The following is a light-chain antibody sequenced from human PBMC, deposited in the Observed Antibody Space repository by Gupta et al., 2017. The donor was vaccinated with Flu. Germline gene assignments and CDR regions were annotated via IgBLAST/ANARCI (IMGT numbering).Light chain of an antibody. CDR3: QRYDSLWT. CDR2: QAS. Sequence: VGSRVTFPCRDSQSNSDWLAWYQQKPGKVPKLLIYQASSLESGVPSRFSGSGSGTEFTLTISSLQPDDVATYYCQRYDSLWTFGQGTRVEIK. CDR1: QSNSDW. J-gene: IGKJ1*01. V-gene: IGKV1-5*03.